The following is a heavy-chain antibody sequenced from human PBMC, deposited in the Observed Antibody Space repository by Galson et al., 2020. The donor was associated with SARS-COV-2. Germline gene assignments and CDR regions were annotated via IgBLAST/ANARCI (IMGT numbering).Heavy chain of an antibody. D-gene: IGHD5-12*01. CDR1: GFTFSSYA. CDR2: ISYDGSNK. Sequence: GESLKISCAASGFTFSSYAMHWVRQAPGKGLEGVAVISYDGSNKYYADSVKGRFTISRDNSKNTLYLQMNSLRAEDTAVYYCARVGNGGYRGPFDYWGQGTLVTVSS. J-gene: IGHJ4*02. CDR3: ARVGNGGYRGPFDY. V-gene: IGHV3-30*04.